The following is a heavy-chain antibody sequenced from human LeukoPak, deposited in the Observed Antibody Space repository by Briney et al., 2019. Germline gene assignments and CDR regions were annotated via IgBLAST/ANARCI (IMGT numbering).Heavy chain of an antibody. CDR2: ISGSADRT. CDR3: AKESPYGSGSRNYYFHY. V-gene: IGHV3-23*01. CDR1: GFSFSGYL. Sequence: GGSLRVSCAASGFSFSGYLLSWVRQAPGKGLEWVSAISGSADRTYYADSVKGRFTISRDNSKNTLYLQMNSLRPEDTAIYYCAKESPYGSGSRNYYFHYWGQGTLVTVSS. D-gene: IGHD3-10*01. J-gene: IGHJ4*02.